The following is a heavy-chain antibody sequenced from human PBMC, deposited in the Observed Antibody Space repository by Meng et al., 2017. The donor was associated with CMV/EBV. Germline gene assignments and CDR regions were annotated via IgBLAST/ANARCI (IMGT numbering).Heavy chain of an antibody. D-gene: IGHD3-3*01. CDR1: TFTDFY. Sequence: TFTDFYMHWVRQAPGQGLEWMGWINPNSGGTNYAQKFQGRVTMTRDTSISTVYMEMSRLRSDDTAVYYCARGGSDYDFWSGYSYWFDPWGQGTLVTVSS. CDR3: ARGGSDYDFWSGYSYWFDP. CDR2: INPNSGGT. V-gene: IGHV1-2*02. J-gene: IGHJ5*02.